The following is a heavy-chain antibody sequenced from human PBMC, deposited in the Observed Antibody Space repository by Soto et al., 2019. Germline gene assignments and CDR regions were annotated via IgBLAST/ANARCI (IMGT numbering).Heavy chain of an antibody. CDR3: TTEEAVAGPYGMDV. Sequence: PVGSLRLSCAASGFTFSNAWMSWVRQAPGKGLEWVGRIKSKTDGGTTDYAAPVKGRFTISRDDSKNTLYLQMNSLKTEDTAVYYCTTEEAVAGPYGMDVWDQGTTVTVSS. CDR2: IKSKTDGGTT. V-gene: IGHV3-15*01. J-gene: IGHJ6*02. D-gene: IGHD6-19*01. CDR1: GFTFSNAW.